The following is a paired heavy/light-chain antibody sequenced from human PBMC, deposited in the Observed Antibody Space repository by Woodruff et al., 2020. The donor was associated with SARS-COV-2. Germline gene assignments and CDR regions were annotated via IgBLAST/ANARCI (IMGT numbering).Light chain of an antibody. V-gene: IGLV2-8*01. CDR1: SSDVGGYNY. CDR3: SSFADSSTVV. J-gene: IGLJ2*01. CDR2: EVS. Sequence: QSALTQPPSASGSPGQSVTISCTGTSSDVGGYNYVSWYQQYPGKAPKLIIYEVSKRPSGVPDRLSGSKSGNTASLTVSGLRGEDEAEYYCSSFADSSTVVFGGGTKLTVL.
Heavy chain of an antibody. J-gene: IGHJ3*02. D-gene: IGHD2-21*01. CDR2: INPGSGAT. CDR1: GYTFIDYS. V-gene: IGHV1-2*06. CDR3: ATLVVISAGDDFNI. Sequence: QVQLVQSGAEVKRPGASVKVSCKASGYTFIDYSIHWVRQAPGQGLEWMGRINPGSGATNYAQRFQGRVTMTGDTSINTAYLEVSSLRSDDTAVFYCATLVVISAGDDFNIWGQGTLVTVSS.